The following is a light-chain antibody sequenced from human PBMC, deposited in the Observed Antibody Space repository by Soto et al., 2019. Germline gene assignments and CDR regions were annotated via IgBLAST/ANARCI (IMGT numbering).Light chain of an antibody. CDR1: GSDVGGYTL. CDR2: EGS. CDR3: CSYAGSSTLV. Sequence: QSALTQPASVSGSPGQSITISCTGTGSDVGGYTLVSWYQQFPGKAPKLMIYEGSKRPSGVSNRFSGSKSGNTASLIISGLQAEDEADYYCCSYAGSSTLVFGGGTQLTVL. J-gene: IGLJ2*01. V-gene: IGLV2-23*01.